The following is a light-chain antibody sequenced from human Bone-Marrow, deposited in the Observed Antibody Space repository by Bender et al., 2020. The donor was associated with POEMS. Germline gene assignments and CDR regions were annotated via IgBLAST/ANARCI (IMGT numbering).Light chain of an antibody. CDR2: DVS. Sequence: QSALPQPASVSGSPGQSITISCTGPSSDVGSYKLVSWYQQHPGKAPKLMICDVSNRPSGVSNRFSGSKSGNTASLTISGLQAEDEADYYCSSYTSSSTLVFGGGTKLTVL. V-gene: IGLV2-14*02. J-gene: IGLJ2*01. CDR3: SSYTSSSTLV. CDR1: SSDVGSYKL.